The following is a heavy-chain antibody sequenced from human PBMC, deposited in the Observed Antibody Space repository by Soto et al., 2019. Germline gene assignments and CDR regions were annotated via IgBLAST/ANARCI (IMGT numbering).Heavy chain of an antibody. CDR3: ARELSTSYFDY. Sequence: SLRLSCSASVFTCSNYEMNWFRQAPGKGLEWVSYISYGGTTLYYADSVRGRFTISRDNAENSLYLQMNSLRAEDTALYYCARELSTSYFDYWGQGTPVTVSS. D-gene: IGHD2-2*01. CDR2: ISYGGTTL. CDR1: VFTCSNYE. J-gene: IGHJ4*02. V-gene: IGHV3-48*03.